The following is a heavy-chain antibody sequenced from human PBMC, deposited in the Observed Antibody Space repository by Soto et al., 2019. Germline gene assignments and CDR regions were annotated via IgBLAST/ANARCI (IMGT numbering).Heavy chain of an antibody. D-gene: IGHD3-3*01. CDR2: ISSSSSYI. Sequence: PGGSLRLSCAASGFTFSSYSMNWVRQAPGKGLEWVSSISSSSSYIYYADSVKGRFTISRDNAKNSLYLQINSLRAEDTAVYYCARDYKYDDFWSGYSPASFQHWGQGTLVTVSS. CDR3: ARDYKYDDFWSGYSPASFQH. J-gene: IGHJ1*01. V-gene: IGHV3-21*01. CDR1: GFTFSSYS.